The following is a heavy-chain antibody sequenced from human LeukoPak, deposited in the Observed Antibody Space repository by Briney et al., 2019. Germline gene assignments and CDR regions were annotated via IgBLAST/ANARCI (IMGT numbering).Heavy chain of an antibody. V-gene: IGHV3-53*01. CDR1: GLTVSTNY. CDR2: IYSGETT. D-gene: IGHD1-14*01. J-gene: IGHJ3*02. CDR3: ARISAGSFDI. Sequence: GGSLRLACAASGLTVSTNYMTWVRQAQGTGLEWVSLIYSGETTYYADSVRGRFTISRDKSQNILYLQMNRLRVEDTAVYYCARISAGSFDIWGQGTTVTVYS.